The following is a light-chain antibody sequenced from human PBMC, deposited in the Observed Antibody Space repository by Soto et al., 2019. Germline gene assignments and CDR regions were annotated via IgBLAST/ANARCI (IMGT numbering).Light chain of an antibody. J-gene: IGLJ1*01. V-gene: IGLV2-14*01. Sequence: QSALTQPASVSGSPGQSITISCTGTSSDVGGYNYVSWYQQHPGKAPKLMIYDVSNRTSGVSNRFSGSKSGNTASLTISGLQAEDEADYYCSSYTGSSTLCVFGTGTKLTVL. CDR2: DVS. CDR3: SSYTGSSTLCV. CDR1: SSDVGGYNY.